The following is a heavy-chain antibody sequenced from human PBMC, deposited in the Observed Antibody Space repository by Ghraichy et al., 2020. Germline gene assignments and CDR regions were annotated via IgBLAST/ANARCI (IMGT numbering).Heavy chain of an antibody. D-gene: IGHD6-19*01. Sequence: SETLSLTCTVSGGSISSSSYYWGWIRQPPGKGLEWIGSIYYSGSTYYNPSLKSRVTISVDTSKNQFSLKLSSVTAADTAVYYCARASLKQRSSGWYGYYYGMDVWGQGTTVTVSS. CDR3: ARASLKQRSSGWYGYYYGMDV. V-gene: IGHV4-39*01. J-gene: IGHJ6*02. CDR2: IYYSGST. CDR1: GGSISSSSYY.